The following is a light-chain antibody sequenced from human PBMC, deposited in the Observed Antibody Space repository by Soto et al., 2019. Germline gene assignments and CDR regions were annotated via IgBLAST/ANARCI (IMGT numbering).Light chain of an antibody. CDR3: QQYNNWPRT. J-gene: IGKJ1*01. CDR1: HSVSSN. CDR2: GAS. Sequence: EILMTQSPATLSVSPGERATLSCGASHSVSSNLAWYQQKPGQAPRLLIYGASTRATGIPARLSGSGYGTELTITISSMQSEDFEVYYCQQYNNWPRTFGHGTKVDIK. V-gene: IGKV3-15*01.